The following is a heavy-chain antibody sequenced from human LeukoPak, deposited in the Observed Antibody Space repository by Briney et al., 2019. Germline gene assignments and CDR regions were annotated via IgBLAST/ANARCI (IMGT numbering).Heavy chain of an antibody. CDR2: ISAYNGNT. CDR3: ARVGMWDYSNTIDY. D-gene: IGHD4-11*01. CDR1: GYTFTSYG. V-gene: IGHV1-18*01. J-gene: IGHJ4*02. Sequence: ASVKVSCKASGYTFTSYGISWVRQAPGQGLEWVGWISAYNGNTNYAQKLQGRVTMTTDTSTSTAYMELGSLRSDDTALYYCARVGMWDYSNTIDYWGQGTLVTVSS.